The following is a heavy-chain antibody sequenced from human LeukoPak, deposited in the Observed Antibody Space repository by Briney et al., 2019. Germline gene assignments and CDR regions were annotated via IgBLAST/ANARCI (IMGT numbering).Heavy chain of an antibody. CDR1: GFTFSSYS. Sequence: GGSLRLSCAASGFTFSSYSMNWVRQAPGKGLEWVSSISTSSSYIYYADSVKGRFTISRDNAKNSLYLQMNSLRAEDTAVYYCAREHLKYYYDSSGYSDYWGQGTLVTVSS. D-gene: IGHD3-22*01. CDR3: AREHLKYYYDSSGYSDY. J-gene: IGHJ4*02. V-gene: IGHV3-21*01. CDR2: ISTSSSYI.